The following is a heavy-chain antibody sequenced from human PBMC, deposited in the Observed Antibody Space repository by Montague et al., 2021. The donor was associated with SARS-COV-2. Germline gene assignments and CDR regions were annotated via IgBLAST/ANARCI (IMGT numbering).Heavy chain of an antibody. J-gene: IGHJ3*01. D-gene: IGHD4/OR15-4a*01. CDR2: ITYDGSDK. Sequence: SLRLSCAASGFIFSNFAFHWVRQAPGKGLEWVALITYDGSDKYYVDSVKGRFTISRDNSKNALYLQLNSLTPEDTAVYYCARDRISPDYGDAFDLWGQGTMVTVSS. V-gene: IGHV3-30*04. CDR3: ARDRISPDYGDAFDL. CDR1: GFIFSNFA.